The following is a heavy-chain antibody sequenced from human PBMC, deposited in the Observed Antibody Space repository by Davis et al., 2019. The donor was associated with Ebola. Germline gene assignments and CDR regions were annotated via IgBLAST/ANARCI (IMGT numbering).Heavy chain of an antibody. CDR3: AKGSGWSDIWMPPDY. CDR2: ISGSGGST. Sequence: GESLKISCAASGFTVSSNYMSWVRQAPGKGLEWVSAISGSGGSTYYADSVKGRFTISRDNSKNTLYLQMNSLRAEDTAVYYCAKGSGWSDIWMPPDYWGQGTLVTVSS. J-gene: IGHJ4*02. V-gene: IGHV3-23*01. CDR1: GFTVSSNY. D-gene: IGHD3-3*01.